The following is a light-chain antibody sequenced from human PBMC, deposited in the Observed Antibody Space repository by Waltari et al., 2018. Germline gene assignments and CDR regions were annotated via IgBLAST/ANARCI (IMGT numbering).Light chain of an antibody. CDR3: QQYNDWPLT. J-gene: IGKJ5*01. V-gene: IGKV3-15*01. CDR2: GAS. Sequence: IVMTQSPATLSVSPGERATLSCSASQSISTNLAWFQEKPGQAPRLLIYGASTRATGVPARFSGSGSGTYFTLVISSLQSEDFAVYFCQQYNDWPLTFGQGTRLEIK. CDR1: QSISTN.